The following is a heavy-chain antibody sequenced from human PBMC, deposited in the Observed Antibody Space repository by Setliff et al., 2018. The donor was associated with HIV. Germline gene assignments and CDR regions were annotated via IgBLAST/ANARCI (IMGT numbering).Heavy chain of an antibody. CDR1: GGSISSYY. Sequence: SETLSLTCTVSGGSISSYYWSWIRQPPGKELEWIGYIYYSGSTNYNPSLKSRLTISVDTSKNQFSLKLSSVSAADTAVYYCARGGLEPIYYYYYMDVWGKGTTVTVSS. V-gene: IGHV4-59*01. D-gene: IGHD1-1*01. J-gene: IGHJ6*03. CDR3: ARGGLEPIYYYYYMDV. CDR2: IYYSGST.